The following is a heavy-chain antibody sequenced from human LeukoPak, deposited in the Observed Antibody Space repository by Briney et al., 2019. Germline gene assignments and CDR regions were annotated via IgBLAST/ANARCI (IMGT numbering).Heavy chain of an antibody. CDR3: ARGRGRGRFFDAFDI. J-gene: IGHJ3*02. Sequence: KASETLSLTCIVSGGSISSYYWSWIRQPPGKGLEWIGYIYYSESTNYNPSLKSRVTISVDTSKNQVSLKLTSVTAADTALYYCARGRGRGRFFDAFDIWGQGTVVTVSS. V-gene: IGHV4-59*01. CDR2: IYYSEST. D-gene: IGHD3-3*01. CDR1: GGSISSYY.